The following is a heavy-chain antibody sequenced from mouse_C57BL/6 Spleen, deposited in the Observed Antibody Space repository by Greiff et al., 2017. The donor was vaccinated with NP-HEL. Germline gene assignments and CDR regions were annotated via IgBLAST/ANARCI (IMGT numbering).Heavy chain of an antibody. V-gene: IGHV14-2*01. J-gene: IGHJ1*03. CDR3: ASGDYGSSYWYFGG. D-gene: IGHD1-1*01. CDR1: GFNIKDYY. Sequence: VQLQQSGAELVKPGASVKLSCTASGFNIKDYYMHWVKQRTEQGLEWIGRIDPEDGATKYAPKFQGRATITADTSSNTAYLQLSSLTSADTAVYYCASGDYGSSYWYFGGWGTGTTVTVAS. CDR2: IDPEDGAT.